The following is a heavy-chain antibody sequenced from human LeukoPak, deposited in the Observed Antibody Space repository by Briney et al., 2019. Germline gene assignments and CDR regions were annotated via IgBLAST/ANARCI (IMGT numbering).Heavy chain of an antibody. J-gene: IGHJ4*02. CDR1: GFTFSDYY. CDR3: ARETRGPTFDY. CDR2: ISSSGSTI. V-gene: IGHV3-11*04. Sequence: KSGGSLRLSCAASGFTFSDYYMSWIRQAPGKGPEWVSYISSSGSTIYYADSVKGRFSISRDNAKNSLYLQMNSLRAEDTAVYYCARETRGPTFDYWGQGTLVTVSS.